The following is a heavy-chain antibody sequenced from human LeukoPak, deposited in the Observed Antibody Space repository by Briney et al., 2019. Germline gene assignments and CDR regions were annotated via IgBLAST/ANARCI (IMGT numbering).Heavy chain of an antibody. CDR2: IKQDGSEK. D-gene: IGHD1-26*01. J-gene: IGHJ4*02. CDR1: GFTFSSYW. Sequence: GGSLRLSCAASGFTFSSYWMSWVRQAPGKGLEWVANIKQDGSEKYYVDSVKGRFTISRDNAKNSLYLQMNSLRAEDTALYHCARVHIVGQTAYFDYWGQGTLVTVSS. V-gene: IGHV3-7*03. CDR3: ARVHIVGQTAYFDY.